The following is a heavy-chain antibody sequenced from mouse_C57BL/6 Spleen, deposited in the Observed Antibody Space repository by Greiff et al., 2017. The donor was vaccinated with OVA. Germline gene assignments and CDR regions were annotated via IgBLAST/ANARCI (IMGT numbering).Heavy chain of an antibody. CDR2: INPYNGDT. D-gene: IGHD2-3*01. V-gene: IGHV1-20*01. J-gene: IGHJ3*01. CDR3: ASPIYDGYYSFAY. Sequence: EVKLQESGPELVKPGDSVKISCKASGYSFTGYFMNWVMQSHGKSLEWIGRINPYNGDTFYNQKFKGKATLTVDKSSSTAHMELRSLTSEDSAVYYCASPIYDGYYSFAYWGQGTLVTVSA. CDR1: GYSFTGYF.